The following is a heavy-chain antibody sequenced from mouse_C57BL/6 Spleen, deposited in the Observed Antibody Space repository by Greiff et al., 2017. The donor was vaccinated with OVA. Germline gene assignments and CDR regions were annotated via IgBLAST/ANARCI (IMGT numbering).Heavy chain of an antibody. CDR3: ARGSGPLLDY. V-gene: IGHV1-22*01. CDR2: INPNNGGT. Sequence: VQLQQSGPELVKPGASVKMSCKASGYTFTDYNMHWVKQSPGKSLEWIGYINPNNGGTSYNQKFKGKATLTVNKSSSTAYMELRSLTSEDSAVYYCARGSGPLLDYWGQGTTLTVSS. J-gene: IGHJ2*01. CDR1: GYTFTDYN. D-gene: IGHD3-2*02.